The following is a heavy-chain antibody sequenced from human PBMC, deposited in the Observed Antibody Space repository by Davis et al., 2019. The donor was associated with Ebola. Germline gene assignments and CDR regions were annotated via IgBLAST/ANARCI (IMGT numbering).Heavy chain of an antibody. D-gene: IGHD4-11*01. Sequence: GESLKISCAASGFTFSSYWMSWVRQAPGKGLEWVANIKQDGSEKYYVDSVKGRFTISRDNSKNTLYLQMNSLRAEDTAVYYCARDVGLQGTSIGEWFDPWGQGTLVTVSS. CDR2: IKQDGSEK. CDR3: ARDVGLQGTSIGEWFDP. J-gene: IGHJ5*02. V-gene: IGHV3-7*01. CDR1: GFTFSSYW.